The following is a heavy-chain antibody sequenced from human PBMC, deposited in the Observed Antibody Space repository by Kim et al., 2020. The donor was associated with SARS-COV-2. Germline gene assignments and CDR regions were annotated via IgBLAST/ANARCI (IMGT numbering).Heavy chain of an antibody. Sequence: ASVKVSCKASGYSFTGYYIHWVRQAPGQGLESMGWVNPNSGGTNYAQKFQGRVTMTRDTSISTAYMELSSLRSDDTAVYFCTRDPRSTGGAFDLWGQGTMVTVSS. CDR1: GYSFTGYY. J-gene: IGHJ3*01. V-gene: IGHV1-2*02. D-gene: IGHD2-15*01. CDR3: TRDPRSTGGAFDL. CDR2: VNPNSGGT.